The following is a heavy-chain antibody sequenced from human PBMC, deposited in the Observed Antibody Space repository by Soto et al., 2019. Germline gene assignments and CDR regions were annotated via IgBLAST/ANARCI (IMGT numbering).Heavy chain of an antibody. CDR1: GYTFTSYG. CDR2: ISAYNGNT. D-gene: IGHD2-2*01. Sequence: ASVKVSCKASGYTFTSYGISWVRQAPGQGLEWMGWISAYNGNTNYAQKLQGRVTMTTDTSTSTAYMELRSLRSDDTAVYYCARYCSSTSCYARHYYYMEVRGKGTTVTVSS. J-gene: IGHJ6*03. CDR3: ARYCSSTSCYARHYYYMEV. V-gene: IGHV1-18*01.